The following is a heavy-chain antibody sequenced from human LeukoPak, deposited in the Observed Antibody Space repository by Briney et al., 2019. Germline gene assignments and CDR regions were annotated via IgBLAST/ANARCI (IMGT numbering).Heavy chain of an antibody. D-gene: IGHD6-19*01. J-gene: IGHJ4*02. V-gene: IGHV1-46*01. CDR2: INPSGDST. CDR1: GYTFTNYY. Sequence: EASVKVSCKASGYTFTNYYMHWVRQAPGQGLEWMGVINPSGDSTRYEQKFQDRVTTTRETSTRTVYMELSSLRSEDTAVYYCARGYSSSYRIDYWGQGTLVTVSS. CDR3: ARGYSSSYRIDY.